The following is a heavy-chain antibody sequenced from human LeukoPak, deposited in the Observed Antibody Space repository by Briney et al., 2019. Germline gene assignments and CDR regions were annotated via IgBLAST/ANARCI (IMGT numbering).Heavy chain of an antibody. Sequence: GGSLRLSCAASGFTFSGYAMHWVRQAPGKGLEWVAVISYDGSNEYYADSVKGRFTISRDNSKNTLYLQMNSLRAEDTAVYYCASLGYCSGGSCPRTGDFQHWGQGTLVTVSS. CDR3: ASLGYCSGGSCPRTGDFQH. J-gene: IGHJ1*01. V-gene: IGHV3-30-3*01. CDR1: GFTFSGYA. CDR2: ISYDGSNE. D-gene: IGHD2-15*01.